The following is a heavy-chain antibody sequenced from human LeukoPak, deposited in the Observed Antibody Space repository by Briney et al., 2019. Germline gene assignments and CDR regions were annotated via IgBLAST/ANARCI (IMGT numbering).Heavy chain of an antibody. J-gene: IGHJ4*02. V-gene: IGHV3-23*01. Sequence: GGSLRLSCAASGFTFSSYAMSWVRQAPGKGLEWVSTIGGSGGSTYYADSVKGRFTISRDNSKNTLYLQMNSPRAEDTAVYYCARGVGGSGYYLFDYWGQGTLVTVSS. CDR3: ARGVGGSGYYLFDY. CDR1: GFTFSSYA. CDR2: IGGSGGST. D-gene: IGHD3-22*01.